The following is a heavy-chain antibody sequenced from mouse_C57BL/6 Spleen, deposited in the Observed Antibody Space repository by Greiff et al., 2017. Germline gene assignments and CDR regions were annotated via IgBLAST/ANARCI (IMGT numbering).Heavy chain of an antibody. CDR3: ARSGDYDDADAMDY. CDR1: GYAFTNYL. Sequence: QVQLKESGAELVRPGTSVKVSCKASGYAFTNYLIEWVKQRPGQGLEWIGVINPGSGGTNYNEKFKGKATLTADKSSSTAYMQLSSLTSEDSAVYFCARSGDYDDADAMDYWGQGTSVTVSS. D-gene: IGHD2-4*01. J-gene: IGHJ4*01. V-gene: IGHV1-54*01. CDR2: INPGSGGT.